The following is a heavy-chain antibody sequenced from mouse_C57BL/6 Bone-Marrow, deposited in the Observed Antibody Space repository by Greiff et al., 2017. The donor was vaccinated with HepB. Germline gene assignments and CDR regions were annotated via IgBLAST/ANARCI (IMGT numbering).Heavy chain of an antibody. D-gene: IGHD1-1*01. CDR3: ARLYYDGSSWFAY. CDR1: GFTFSGYG. CDR2: IISGGSYT. Sequence: EVQGVESGGDLVKPGGSLKLSCAAPGFTFSGYGMSWVRQTPDKSLEWVETIISGGSYTYYPDSVKGRFTISRDNANNTLYLQMSSLKSEDTAIYYCARLYYDGSSWFAYWGQGTLVTVSA. V-gene: IGHV5-6*01. J-gene: IGHJ3*01.